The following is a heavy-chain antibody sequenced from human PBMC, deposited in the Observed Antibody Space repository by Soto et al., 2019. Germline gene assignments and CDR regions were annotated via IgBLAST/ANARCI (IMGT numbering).Heavy chain of an antibody. D-gene: IGHD3-22*01. CDR3: AREGSPIVVVHYYYYGMDV. CDR1: GYTFTGYY. CDR2: INPNSGGT. V-gene: IGHV1-2*02. Sequence: GASVKVSCKASGYTFTGYYMHWVRQAPGQGLEWMGWINPNSGGTNYAQKFQGRVTMTRDTSISTAYMELSRLRSDDTAVYYCAREGSPIVVVHYYYYGMDVWGQGTTVTVSS. J-gene: IGHJ6*02.